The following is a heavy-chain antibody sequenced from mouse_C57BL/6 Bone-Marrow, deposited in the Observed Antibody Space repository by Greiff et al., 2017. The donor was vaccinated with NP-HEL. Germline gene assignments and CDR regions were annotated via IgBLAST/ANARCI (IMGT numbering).Heavy chain of an antibody. CDR1: GYTFTSYT. Sequence: VQLQQSGAELARPGASVKMSCKASGYTFTSYTMHWVKQRPGQGLEWIGYINPSGGYPKYNQKFKDKATLTADKSSSTAYMQLSSLTSEDAAVYYCASQLVNWGQGTTLTVSS. J-gene: IGHJ2*01. V-gene: IGHV1-4*01. CDR2: INPSGGYP. D-gene: IGHD4-1*02. CDR3: ASQLVN.